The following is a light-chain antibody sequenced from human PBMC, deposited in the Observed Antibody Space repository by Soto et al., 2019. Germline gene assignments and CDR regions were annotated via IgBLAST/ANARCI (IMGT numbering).Light chain of an antibody. CDR3: HHYNTYST. Sequence: DIQMTQSPSTLSATAGDRVTITCRSSQSISSWLSWYQQKPGKAPKLLIYAASSLESGVPSRFSGSGSGTEFTLTISILQPDDFATYYCHHYNTYSTFGQGTKVDIK. V-gene: IGKV1-5*03. CDR1: QSISSW. J-gene: IGKJ1*01. CDR2: AAS.